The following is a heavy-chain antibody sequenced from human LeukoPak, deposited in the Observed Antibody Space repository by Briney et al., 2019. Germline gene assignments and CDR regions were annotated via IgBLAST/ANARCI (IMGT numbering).Heavy chain of an antibody. J-gene: IGHJ3*02. CDR3: AKSLAVRNVFDI. CDR2: ISANNGNT. Sequence: ASVKVSCKASDCTFSRNGVNWVRQAPGQGLEWMGWISANNGNTNYAQKFQGRVTMTTDTSTSTAYMELRDLKSDDTAVYYCAKSLAVRNVFDIWGQGTMVTVSS. D-gene: IGHD6-19*01. CDR1: DCTFSRNG. V-gene: IGHV1-18*01.